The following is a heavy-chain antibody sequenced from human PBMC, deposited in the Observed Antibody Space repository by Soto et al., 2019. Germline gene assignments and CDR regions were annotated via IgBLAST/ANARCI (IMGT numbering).Heavy chain of an antibody. Sequence: NPSETLSLTCTVSDGSISGYSWSWIRQPPGKGLEWIGYVSYSGISNYNPSLKSRVTISADTSKNQFSLNLTSVTPADTAVYYCARATWRYFDYWGQGSLVTVSS. D-gene: IGHD3-3*01. V-gene: IGHV4-59*01. J-gene: IGHJ4*02. CDR2: VSYSGIS. CDR1: DGSISGYS. CDR3: ARATWRYFDY.